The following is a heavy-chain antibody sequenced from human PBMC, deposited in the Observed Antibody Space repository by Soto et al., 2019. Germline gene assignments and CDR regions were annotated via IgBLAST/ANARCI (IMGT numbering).Heavy chain of an antibody. CDR2: INHSGST. CDR3: ARGRRIFGVVIPPDY. J-gene: IGHJ4*02. CDR1: GGSFRGYY. V-gene: IGHV4-34*01. Sequence: SEALSLTCSVYGGSFRGYYWSWIRQPPGKGLEWIGEINHSGSTNYNPSLKSRVTISVDTSKYQFSLKLSSVTAADTAVYYCARGRRIFGVVIPPDYWGQGTLVTVS. D-gene: IGHD3-3*01.